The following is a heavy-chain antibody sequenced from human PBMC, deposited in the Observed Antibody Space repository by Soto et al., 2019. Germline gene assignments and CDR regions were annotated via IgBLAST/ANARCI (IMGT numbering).Heavy chain of an antibody. CDR2: IYYIGST. CDR1: GDSVSNDNYY. Sequence: SETLCLTCTVSGDSVSNDNYYWSWIRQPPGKGPEWIGYIYYIGSTNYNPSLESRVTISLATAKNQFSLKLSSVTAADTAVYYCARDMRDYNRNFDPWGPGTLVTVSS. CDR3: ARDMRDYNRNFDP. V-gene: IGHV4-61*01. D-gene: IGHD3-22*01. J-gene: IGHJ5*02.